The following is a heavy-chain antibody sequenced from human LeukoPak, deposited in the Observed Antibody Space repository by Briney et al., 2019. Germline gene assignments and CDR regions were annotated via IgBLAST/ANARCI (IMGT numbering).Heavy chain of an antibody. V-gene: IGHV4-59*08. CDR1: GDSISGYY. D-gene: IGHD2-15*01. CDR3: ARHWGYSGVHFDH. CDR2: IYYSGGT. J-gene: IGHJ4*02. Sequence: SETLSLTCTVSGDSISGYYWSWIRQPPGKGLEWIGYIYYSGGTDYNPSLKSRVTISVDTSKNQFSLKLSSVTAADTAVYYCARHWGYSGVHFDHWGQGTLVTVSS.